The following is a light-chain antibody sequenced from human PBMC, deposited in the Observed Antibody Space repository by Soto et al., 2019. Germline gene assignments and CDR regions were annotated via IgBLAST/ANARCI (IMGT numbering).Light chain of an antibody. CDR1: QRVDDSH. CDR2: GAS. Sequence: EIVLPQSPGTLSLSPGERATLXXXASQRVDDSHLAWYQLRPGQAPRLLIYGASTRATGIPDRFSGSGSGTDFSLTIRGLKPEDFAVYYCQQYRMSPNTFGQGTRLEI. CDR3: QQYRMSPNT. J-gene: IGKJ5*01. V-gene: IGKV3-20*01.